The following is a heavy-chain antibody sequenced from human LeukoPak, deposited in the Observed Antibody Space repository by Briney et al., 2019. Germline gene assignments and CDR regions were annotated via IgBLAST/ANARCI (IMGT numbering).Heavy chain of an antibody. CDR3: VRDGEGVAISVNYWFDP. V-gene: IGHV1-8*01. Sequence: GASVKVSCRASGFIFTGYDINWVRQAAGQGLEWMGWMNPITGSTGYARQFQGRVTMTRDTSTGTAYMELTSLRSEDTAVYYCVRDGEGVAISVNYWFDPWGQGTLVTVSS. CDR1: GFIFTGYD. J-gene: IGHJ5*02. CDR2: MNPITGST. D-gene: IGHD3-10*01.